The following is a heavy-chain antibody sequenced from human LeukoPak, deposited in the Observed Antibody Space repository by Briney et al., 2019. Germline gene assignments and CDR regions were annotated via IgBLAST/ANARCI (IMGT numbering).Heavy chain of an antibody. V-gene: IGHV4-34*01. D-gene: IGHD1-14*01. CDR1: GGSFSGYY. CDR2: INHSGGT. CDR3: ASVYPGFYWFDP. Sequence: SSETLSLTCAVYGGSFSGYYWSWIRQPPGKGLEWIGEINHSGGTNYNPSLKSRVTISVDTSKNQFSLKLSSVTAADTAVYYCASVYPGFYWFDPGGQGTLVTVSS. J-gene: IGHJ5*02.